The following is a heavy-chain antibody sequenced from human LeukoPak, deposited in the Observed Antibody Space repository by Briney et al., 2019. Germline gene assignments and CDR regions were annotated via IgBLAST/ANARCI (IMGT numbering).Heavy chain of an antibody. Sequence: SETLSLTCTVSGNSISSGDNYWSWIRQPAGKGLEWIGEINHSGSTNYNPSLKSRVTISLDKSKNQVSLKLNSVTAADTAVYYCARALGAFDIWGQGTMVTVSS. CDR3: ARALGAFDI. V-gene: IGHV4-61*10. CDR1: GNSISSGDNY. CDR2: INHSGST. J-gene: IGHJ3*02.